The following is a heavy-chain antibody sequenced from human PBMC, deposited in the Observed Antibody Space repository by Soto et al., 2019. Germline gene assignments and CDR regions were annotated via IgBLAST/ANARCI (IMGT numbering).Heavy chain of an antibody. V-gene: IGHV4-30-4*01. CDR1: GGAISSGDFY. Sequence: QVQLQNAGPGLVKPSQTLSLTCTVSGGAISSGDFYWSWIRQPPGQGLEGIGHYHNSRSAYYSPSRRSRITISADPSKNQFSLKVNSVTAADTAVYYCARDDSKDYGGDAGPAFDIWGKGTMVTVSS. CDR2: YHNSRSA. J-gene: IGHJ3*02. CDR3: ARDDSKDYGGDAGPAFDI. D-gene: IGHD4-17*01.